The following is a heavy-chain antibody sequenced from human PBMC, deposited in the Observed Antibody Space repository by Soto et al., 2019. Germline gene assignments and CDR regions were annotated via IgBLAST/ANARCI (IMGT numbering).Heavy chain of an antibody. J-gene: IGHJ4*02. Sequence: GGSLRLSCAAPGFSFRNYGMHWVRRVPGKGLEWVSGISWHSGTIGYADSVRGRFTISRDNAKNSLYLQMNSLRPEDTALYYCVKEKLYSNYEYYFDSWGQGTLVTVSS. CDR3: VKEKLYSNYEYYFDS. CDR1: GFSFRNYG. CDR2: ISWHSGTI. D-gene: IGHD4-4*01. V-gene: IGHV3-9*01.